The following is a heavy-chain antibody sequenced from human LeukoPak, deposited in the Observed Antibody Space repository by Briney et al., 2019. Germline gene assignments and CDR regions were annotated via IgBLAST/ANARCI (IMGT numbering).Heavy chain of an antibody. CDR2: IYYSGST. Sequence: SETLSLTCTVSGGSIRSGGYYWSWIRQHPGKGLEWIGYIYYSGSTYYNPSLKSRVTISVDTSKNQFSLKLSSVTAADTAVYYCARGYCSGGSCYSGLFDYWGQGTLVTVSS. J-gene: IGHJ4*02. D-gene: IGHD2-15*01. V-gene: IGHV4-31*03. CDR1: GGSIRSGGYY. CDR3: ARGYCSGGSCYSGLFDY.